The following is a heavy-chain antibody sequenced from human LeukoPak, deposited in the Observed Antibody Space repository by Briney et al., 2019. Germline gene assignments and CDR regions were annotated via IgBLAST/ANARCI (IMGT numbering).Heavy chain of an antibody. Sequence: PGGSLRLSCAASGFTFSSYSMNWVRQAPGKGLEWVSYISSSSSTIYYADSVKGRFTISRDNAKNSLYLQMNSLRAEDTAVYYCAKTTPGIAAAGTRYYFDYWGQGTLVTVSS. CDR3: AKTTPGIAAAGTRYYFDY. CDR1: GFTFSSYS. J-gene: IGHJ4*02. V-gene: IGHV3-48*01. CDR2: ISSSSSTI. D-gene: IGHD6-13*01.